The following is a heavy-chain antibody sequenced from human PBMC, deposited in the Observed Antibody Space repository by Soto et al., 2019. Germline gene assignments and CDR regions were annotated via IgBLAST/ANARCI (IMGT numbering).Heavy chain of an antibody. V-gene: IGHV4-30-4*01. CDR1: GGSISSGDYY. J-gene: IGHJ4*02. D-gene: IGHD2-15*01. Sequence: QVQLQESGPGLVKPSQTLSLTCTVSGGSISSGDYYWSWIRQPPGKGLEWIGYIYYSGSTYYNPSLQSRVTISVHTSKNQFSPKLSSVTAADAAVYYCASERVVTPVYVDHWGQGTLVTVSS. CDR2: IYYSGST. CDR3: ASERVVTPVYVDH.